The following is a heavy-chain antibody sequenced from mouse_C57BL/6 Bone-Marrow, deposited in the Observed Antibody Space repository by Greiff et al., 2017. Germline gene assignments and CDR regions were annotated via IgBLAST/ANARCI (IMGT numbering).Heavy chain of an antibody. Sequence: QVQLQQPGAELVRPGTSVKLSCKASGYTFTSYWMPWVKQRPGQGLEWIGVIDPSDSYTNYNQKFKGKATLTVDTSSSTAYMQLSSLTSEDSAVDYCARRPGLAYWGQGTLVTVSA. CDR2: IDPSDSYT. CDR3: ARRPGLAY. J-gene: IGHJ3*01. CDR1: GYTFTSYW. V-gene: IGHV1-59*01.